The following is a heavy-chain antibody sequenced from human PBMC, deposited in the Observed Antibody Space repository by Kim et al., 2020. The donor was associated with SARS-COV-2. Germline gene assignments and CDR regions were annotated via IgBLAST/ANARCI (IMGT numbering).Heavy chain of an antibody. D-gene: IGHD6-13*01. CDR3: ARHFAGPAIAAAGMNWFDP. Sequence: SETLSLTCTVSGGSISSSSYYWGWIRQPPGKGLEWIGSIYYSGSTYYNPSLKSRVTISVDTSKNQFSLKLSSVTAADTAVYYCARHFAGPAIAAAGMNWFDPWGQGTLVTVSS. J-gene: IGHJ5*02. CDR1: GGSISSSSYY. CDR2: IYYSGST. V-gene: IGHV4-39*01.